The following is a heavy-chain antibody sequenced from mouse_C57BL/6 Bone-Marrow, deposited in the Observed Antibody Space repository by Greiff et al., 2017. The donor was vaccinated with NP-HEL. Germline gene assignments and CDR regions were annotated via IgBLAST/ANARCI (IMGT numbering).Heavy chain of an antibody. CDR2: IYPGSGST. CDR3: AREKYYYGTSYYFDY. J-gene: IGHJ2*01. D-gene: IGHD1-1*01. Sequence: QVQLQQPGAELVKPGASVKMSCKASGYTFTSYWITWVKQRPGQGLEWIGDIYPGSGSTNYNEQFKSKATLTVDTSSSTAYMQLSSLTSEDSAVYYCAREKYYYGTSYYFDYWGKGATLTVSS. CDR1: GYTFTSYW. V-gene: IGHV1-55*01.